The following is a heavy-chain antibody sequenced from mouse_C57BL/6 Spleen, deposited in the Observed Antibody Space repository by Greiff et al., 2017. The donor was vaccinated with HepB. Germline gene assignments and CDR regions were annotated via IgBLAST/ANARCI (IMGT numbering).Heavy chain of an antibody. CDR2: INPGSGGT. J-gene: IGHJ2*01. V-gene: IGHV1-54*01. D-gene: IGHD1-1*01. CDR3: ARDYSPYYFGY. CDR1: GYAFTNYL. Sequence: VQLQQSGAELVRPGTSVKVSCKASGYAFTNYLIEWVKQRPGQGLEWIGVINPGSGGTNYNEKFKGKATLTADKSSSTAYMQLSSLTSEDSAVYFCARDYSPYYFGYWGQGTTLTVSS.